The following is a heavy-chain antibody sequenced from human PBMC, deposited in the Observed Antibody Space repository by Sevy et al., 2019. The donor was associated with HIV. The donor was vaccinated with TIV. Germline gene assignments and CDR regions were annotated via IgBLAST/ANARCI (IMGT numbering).Heavy chain of an antibody. J-gene: IGHJ4*02. Sequence: GGSLRLSCAASGFTFSDYDMHWVRQAPGKGLEWVAVMSNDGNNKNHADSVKVRFTISRDNFKNTLYLQMNSLRVEDTAVYFCARLFSCGGDCYYLDYWGQGAPVTVSS. CDR3: ARLFSCGGDCYYLDY. V-gene: IGHV3-30*04. CDR2: MSNDGNNK. D-gene: IGHD2-21*02. CDR1: GFTFSDYD.